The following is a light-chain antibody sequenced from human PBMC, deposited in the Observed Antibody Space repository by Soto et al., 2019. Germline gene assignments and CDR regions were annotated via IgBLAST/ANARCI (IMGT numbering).Light chain of an antibody. CDR3: SSYAGSIQVV. Sequence: QSALTQPPSASGSPGQSVTISCTGTSSDVGGYNYVSWYQQHPGRAPKLIISEVNKRPSGVPDRFSGSKSGNTASLTVSGLQGEDEADYYCSSYAGSIQVVFGGGTK. CDR2: EVN. J-gene: IGLJ2*01. V-gene: IGLV2-8*01. CDR1: SSDVGGYNY.